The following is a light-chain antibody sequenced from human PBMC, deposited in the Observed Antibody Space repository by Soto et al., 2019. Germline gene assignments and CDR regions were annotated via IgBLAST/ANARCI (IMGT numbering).Light chain of an antibody. J-gene: IGKJ4*01. Sequence: EVVLTQSPVTLSLSPGERATLSCRASQSFRGLLAWYQHKPGQAPRLLISGASTGATGIPPRFRGSGSGTEFTLTVDTLQSEDIAIYYCQQYYHWPVTFGGGTKVEIK. V-gene: IGKV3-15*01. CDR2: GAS. CDR3: QQYYHWPVT. CDR1: QSFRGL.